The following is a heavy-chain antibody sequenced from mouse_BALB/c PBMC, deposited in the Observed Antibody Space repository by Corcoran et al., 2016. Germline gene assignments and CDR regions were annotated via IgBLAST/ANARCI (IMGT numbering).Heavy chain of an antibody. V-gene: IGHV9-3-1*01. Sequence: QIQLVQSGPELKKPGGTVKISCKASGYTFTNYGMNWVKQAPGKGLKWMGWINTYTGEPTYADDFKGRFAFSLETSASTAYLQINNLKNEDTATYFCAREGAYYGNYNYAMDYWGQGTSVTVSS. CDR2: INTYTGEP. CDR3: AREGAYYGNYNYAMDY. J-gene: IGHJ4*01. D-gene: IGHD2-10*01. CDR1: GYTFTNYG.